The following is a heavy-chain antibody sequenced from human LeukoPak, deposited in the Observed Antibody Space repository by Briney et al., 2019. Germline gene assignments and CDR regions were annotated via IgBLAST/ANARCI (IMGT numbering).Heavy chain of an antibody. CDR1: GFTFSSYG. J-gene: IGHJ6*02. V-gene: IGHV3-30*18. Sequence: GGSLRLSCAASGFTFSSYGMHWDRQAPGKGLEWVAVISYDGSNKYYADSVKGRFTISRDNSKNTLYLQMNSLRAEDTAVYYCAKERYDTMIVVGYGMDVWGQGTTVTVSS. CDR3: AKERYDTMIVVGYGMDV. CDR2: ISYDGSNK. D-gene: IGHD3-22*01.